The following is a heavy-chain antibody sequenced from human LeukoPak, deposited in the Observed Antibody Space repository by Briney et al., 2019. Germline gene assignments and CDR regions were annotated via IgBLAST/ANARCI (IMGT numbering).Heavy chain of an antibody. Sequence: PGGSLRLSCAASGFTVSSNYMSWFRQAPAKGLEWVSVISSGDNTNYADSVKGRFTISRDNSNKTLYLQMNSLRVEDTAVYYCARHQAMAIDYWGQGTLVTVSS. J-gene: IGHJ4*02. CDR3: ARHQAMAIDY. CDR2: ISSGDNT. D-gene: IGHD5-24*01. CDR1: GFTVSSNY. V-gene: IGHV3-53*01.